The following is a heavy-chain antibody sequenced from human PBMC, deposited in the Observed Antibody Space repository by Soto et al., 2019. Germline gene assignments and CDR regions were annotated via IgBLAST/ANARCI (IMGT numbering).Heavy chain of an antibody. CDR2: IYYSGTT. Sequence: KTSETLSLTCAVSGFSIGSNNWWGWIRQPPGKGLEWIGNIYYSGTTQFNPSLKSRVTMSIDGAGNQFSLRLSSVTAADTAVYYCARKERKPAAIWNWGQGTLVTVPQ. V-gene: IGHV4-28*01. D-gene: IGHD2-2*01. CDR1: GFSIGSNNW. CDR3: ARKERKPAAIWN. J-gene: IGHJ4*02.